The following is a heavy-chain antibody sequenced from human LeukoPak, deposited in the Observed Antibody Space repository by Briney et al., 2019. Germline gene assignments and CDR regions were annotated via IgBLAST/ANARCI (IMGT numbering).Heavy chain of an antibody. CDR1: GSTFSSYS. CDR3: ARGTGSSNWLVDY. D-gene: IGHD6-13*01. V-gene: IGHV3-48*02. J-gene: IGHJ4*02. CDR2: ISGTGSTI. Sequence: GGSLRLSCAASGSTFSSYSMNWVRQAPGKGLEWLSYISGTGSTIYYVDSVKGRFTISRDNAKNSLYLQMNSLTDEDTAVYYCARGTGSSNWLVDYWGQGTLVTVSS.